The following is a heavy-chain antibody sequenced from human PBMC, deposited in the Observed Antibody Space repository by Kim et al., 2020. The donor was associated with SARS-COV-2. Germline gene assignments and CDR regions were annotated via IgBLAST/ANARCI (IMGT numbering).Heavy chain of an antibody. Sequence: GGSLRLSCAASGFTFDDYAMHWVRQAPGKGLEWVSGISWNSGSIGYADSVKGRFTISRDNAKNSLYLQMNSLRAEDTALYYCAKDINDYGDYEEGPAFDYWGQGTLVTVSS. CDR2: ISWNSGSI. CDR3: AKDINDYGDYEEGPAFDY. J-gene: IGHJ4*02. D-gene: IGHD4-17*01. CDR1: GFTFDDYA. V-gene: IGHV3-9*01.